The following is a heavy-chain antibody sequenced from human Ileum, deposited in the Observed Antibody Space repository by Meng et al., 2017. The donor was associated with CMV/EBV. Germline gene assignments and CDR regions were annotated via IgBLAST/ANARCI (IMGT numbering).Heavy chain of an antibody. V-gene: IGHV4-30-4*03. CDR3: GWGKQRADIFDS. Sequence: QVQLEESGPGLVKHSEPLSGTCTVSGSSISGGDVYWAWLCHPPGNGWVWCGNIYYAGATYSQPSLESRIVIWSDTSNNPFFRTLTLVTAEATAVYFWGWGKQRADIFDSWGQGTLVTVSS. CDR2: IYYAGAT. J-gene: IGHJ4*02. CDR1: GSSISGGDVY. D-gene: IGHD6-19*01.